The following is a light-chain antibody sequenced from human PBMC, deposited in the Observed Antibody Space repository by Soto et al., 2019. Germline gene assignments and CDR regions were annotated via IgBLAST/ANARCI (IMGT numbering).Light chain of an antibody. Sequence: QSVLPQPPSVSEAPGQRGTISCTGSSSNLGAGYEAHWYQQVPGTAPKLIIYENNNHPSGVPDRFSGSKSGTSASLAITGLQAEDEVEYYCQSYDSSLSGYVFGTGTKLTVL. CDR1: SSNLGAGYE. J-gene: IGLJ1*01. CDR3: QSYDSSLSGYV. CDR2: ENN. V-gene: IGLV1-40*01.